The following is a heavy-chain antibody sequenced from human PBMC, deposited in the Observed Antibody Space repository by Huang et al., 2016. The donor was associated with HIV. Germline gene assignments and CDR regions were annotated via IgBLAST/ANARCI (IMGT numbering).Heavy chain of an antibody. CDR3: ARGPLHRAIMNWVEGVDDGWRTGFDP. J-gene: IGHJ5*02. CDR2: ANHRSGNT. D-gene: IGHD7-27*01. V-gene: IGHV1-8*01. CDR1: GYTFSFHD. Sequence: QEQLVQSGAEVRKPGASVTVSCKASGYTFSFHDVHWVRQVSGQGLEWMGGANHRSGNTGYDRKSQGNVTMTSNTSVPPAYMEVRILTSADTAVYFCARGPLHRAIMNWVEGVDDGWRTGFDPWGQGTLVIVTS.